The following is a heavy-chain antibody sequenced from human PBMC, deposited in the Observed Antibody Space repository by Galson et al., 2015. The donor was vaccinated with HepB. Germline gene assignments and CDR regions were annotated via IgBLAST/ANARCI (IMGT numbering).Heavy chain of an antibody. CDR3: ARGGIVATIPYYYYMDV. D-gene: IGHD5-12*01. CDR1: GFTFSSYS. V-gene: IGHV3-21*01. Sequence: SLRLSCAASGFTFSSYSMNWVRQAPGKGLEWVSSISSSSSYIYYADSVKGRFTISRDNAKNSLYLQMNSLRAEDTAVYYCARGGIVATIPYYYYMDVWGKGTTVTVSS. CDR2: ISSSSSYI. J-gene: IGHJ6*03.